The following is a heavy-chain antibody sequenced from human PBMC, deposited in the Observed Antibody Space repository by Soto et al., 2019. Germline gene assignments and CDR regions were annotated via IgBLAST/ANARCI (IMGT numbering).Heavy chain of an antibody. Sequence: EVQLVESGGGLVKPGGSLRLSCAASGFTFSSYSMNWVRQAPGKGLEWVSSISSSSSYIYYADSVKGRFTISRDNAKNSLYLQMNSLRAEDTAVYYCARDRRSGSSGPAATTGLDYWGQGTLVTVSS. CDR3: ARDRRSGSSGPAATTGLDY. D-gene: IGHD2-2*01. V-gene: IGHV3-21*01. CDR1: GFTFSSYS. J-gene: IGHJ4*02. CDR2: ISSSSSYI.